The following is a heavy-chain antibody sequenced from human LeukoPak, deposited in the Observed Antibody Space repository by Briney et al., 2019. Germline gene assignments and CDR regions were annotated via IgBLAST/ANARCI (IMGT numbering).Heavy chain of an antibody. CDR1: GFTFSSYS. J-gene: IGHJ6*03. D-gene: IGHD3-10*01. CDR2: ISSSSSTI. Sequence: GGSLRLSCAASGFTFSSYSMNWVRQAPGKGLEWVSYISSSSSTIYYADSVKGRFTISRDNAKNSLYLQMNSLRAEDTAVYYCARDYYYGSGTLLRYYYYYMDVWGEGTTVTISS. CDR3: ARDYYYGSGTLLRYYYYYMDV. V-gene: IGHV3-48*01.